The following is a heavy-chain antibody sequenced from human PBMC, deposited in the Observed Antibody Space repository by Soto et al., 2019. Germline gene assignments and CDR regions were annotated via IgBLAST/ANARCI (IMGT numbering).Heavy chain of an antibody. Sequence: ESGGGLVKPGGSLRLSCAASGFTFSSYSMNWVRQAPGKGLEWVSSISSSSSYIYYADSVKGRFTISRDNAKNSLYLQMNSLRAEDTAVYYCARVVIGDWYFDLWGRGTLVTVSS. CDR3: ARVVIGDWYFDL. CDR1: GFTFSSYS. CDR2: ISSSSSYI. D-gene: IGHD3-22*01. J-gene: IGHJ2*01. V-gene: IGHV3-21*01.